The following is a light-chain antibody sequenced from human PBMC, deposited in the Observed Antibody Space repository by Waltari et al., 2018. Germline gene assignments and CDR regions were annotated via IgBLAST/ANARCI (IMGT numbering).Light chain of an antibody. Sequence: QSVLTQPPSASGTPGQRVTITCSGSRSNIGAEVVNWYQVLPGTAPKLLIDSSNQRPSGVPERFPGSKSGTSASLVISGLQSEDEAEYYCATWDYSLDGQVFGGGTKLTVL. J-gene: IGLJ3*02. V-gene: IGLV1-44*01. CDR3: ATWDYSLDGQV. CDR1: RSNIGAEV. CDR2: SSN.